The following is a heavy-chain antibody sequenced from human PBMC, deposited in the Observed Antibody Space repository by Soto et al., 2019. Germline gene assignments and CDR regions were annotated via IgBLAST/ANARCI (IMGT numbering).Heavy chain of an antibody. D-gene: IGHD2-2*01. CDR1: GFTFSSYG. V-gene: IGHV3-30*18. Sequence: GGSLRLSCAASGFTFSSYGMHWVRQAPGKGLEWVAVISYDGSNKYYADSVKGRFTISRDNSKNTLYLQMNSLRAEDTAVYYCAKDLLEGYCSSTSCHNYYYYYGMDGWGQGTTVTVSS. J-gene: IGHJ6*02. CDR2: ISYDGSNK. CDR3: AKDLLEGYCSSTSCHNYYYYYGMDG.